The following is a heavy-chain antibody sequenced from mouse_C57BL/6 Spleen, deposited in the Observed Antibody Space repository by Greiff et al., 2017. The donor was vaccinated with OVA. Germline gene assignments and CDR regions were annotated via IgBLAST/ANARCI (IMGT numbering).Heavy chain of an antibody. J-gene: IGHJ2*01. CDR2: IYPGDGDT. CDR1: GYAFSSSW. CDR3: ATHITTVVADY. D-gene: IGHD1-1*01. V-gene: IGHV1-82*01. Sequence: QVQLKQSGPELVKPGASVKISCKASGYAFSSSWMNWVKQRPGKGLEWIGRIYPGDGDTNYNGKFKGKATLTADKSSSTAYMQLSSLTSEDSAVYFCATHITTVVADYWGQGTTLTVSS.